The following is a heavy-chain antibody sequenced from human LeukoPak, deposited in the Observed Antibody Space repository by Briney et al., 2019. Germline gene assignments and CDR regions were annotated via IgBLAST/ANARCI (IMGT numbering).Heavy chain of an antibody. D-gene: IGHD4-17*01. CDR3: AKDFDGDYAMDY. Sequence: GGSLRLSCSASGFTFSSYAMHWVRQAPGKGLEYVSAISSNGGSTYYADSAKGRFTISRDNSKSTLYLQMISLRVEDTAVYYCAKDFDGDYAMDYWGQGTLVTVSS. V-gene: IGHV3-64*04. CDR2: ISSNGGST. J-gene: IGHJ4*02. CDR1: GFTFSSYA.